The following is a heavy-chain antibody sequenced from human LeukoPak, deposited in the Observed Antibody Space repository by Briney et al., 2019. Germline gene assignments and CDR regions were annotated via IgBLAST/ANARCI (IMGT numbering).Heavy chain of an antibody. D-gene: IGHD3-10*01. CDR1: GGSISSSSYY. CDR2: INHSGST. J-gene: IGHJ5*02. CDR3: ARGVLLWFGDTTLNRYNWFDP. V-gene: IGHV4-39*07. Sequence: TSETLSLTCTVSGGSISSSSYYWAWIRQPPGKGLEWIGEINHSGSTNYNPSLKSRVTISVDTSKNQFSLKLSSVTAADTAVYYCARGVLLWFGDTTLNRYNWFDPWGQGTLVTVSS.